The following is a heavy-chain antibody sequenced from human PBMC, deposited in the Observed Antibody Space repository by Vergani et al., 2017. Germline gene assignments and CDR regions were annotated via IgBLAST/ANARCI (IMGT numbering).Heavy chain of an antibody. Sequence: EVELVQSGPEMRKPGESLKISCKGSEYSFGNYWIGWVRQMPGKGLEWMGIIYPADSDTRYRPSFQGQVTISADKSISTAFLQWDSLKASDTALYYRARHTTYTDSWGQGTLVTVSS. V-gene: IGHV5-51*01. D-gene: IGHD1-1*01. J-gene: IGHJ4*02. CDR3: ARHTTYTDS. CDR1: EYSFGNYW. CDR2: IYPADSDT.